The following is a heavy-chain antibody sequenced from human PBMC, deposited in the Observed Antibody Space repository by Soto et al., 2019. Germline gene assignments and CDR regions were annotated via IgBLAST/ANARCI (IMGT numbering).Heavy chain of an antibody. Sequence: PSETPSLTCTGSGGSISSYYWSWIRQPPGKGLEWIGYIYYSGSTNYNPSLKSRVTISVDTSKNQFSLKLSSVTAADTAVYYCARSSRTYYDYVWGSYRSNWFDPWGQGTLVTVSS. V-gene: IGHV4-59*01. CDR2: IYYSGST. CDR3: ARSSRTYYDYVWGSYRSNWFDP. J-gene: IGHJ5*02. D-gene: IGHD3-16*02. CDR1: GGSISSYY.